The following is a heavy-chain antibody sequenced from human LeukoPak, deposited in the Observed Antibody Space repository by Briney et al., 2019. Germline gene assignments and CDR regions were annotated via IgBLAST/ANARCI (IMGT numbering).Heavy chain of an antibody. CDR3: AAPTYCGGDCVDY. Sequence: GASVKVSCKASGYTLTGYYMHWVRQAPGQGLEWMGWINPNSGGTNYAQKFQGRVTMTRDTSISTAYMELSRLRSDDTAVYYCAAPTYCGGDCVDYWGQGTLVTVSS. J-gene: IGHJ4*02. V-gene: IGHV1-2*02. CDR2: INPNSGGT. CDR1: GYTLTGYY. D-gene: IGHD2-21*02.